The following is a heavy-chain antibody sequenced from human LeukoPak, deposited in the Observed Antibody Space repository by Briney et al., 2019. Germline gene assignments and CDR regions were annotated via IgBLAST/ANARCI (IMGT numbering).Heavy chain of an antibody. CDR3: VSTTGP. Sequence: LPGGSLRLSCAASGFTFSNYWTRWVRQAPGKGLEWVANIKEDGSVKNYVDSVRGRFTVSIDNAKNSLYLQMSSLRAEDTAVYYCVSTTGPWGQGTLVTVSS. CDR2: IKEDGSVK. CDR1: GFTFSNYW. J-gene: IGHJ5*02. D-gene: IGHD1-7*01. V-gene: IGHV3-7*01.